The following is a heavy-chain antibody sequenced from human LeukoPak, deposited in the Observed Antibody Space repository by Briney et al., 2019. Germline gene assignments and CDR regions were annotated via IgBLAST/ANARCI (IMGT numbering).Heavy chain of an antibody. Sequence: GGSLRLSCAASGFTFSSYAMSWVRQAPGKGLEWVSAISGSGGSTYYADSVKGRFTISRDNSKNTLYLQMNSLRVEDTAVYYCAKDLRYSSSWYVFDYWGQGTLVTVSS. CDR1: GFTFSSYA. CDR2: ISGSGGST. CDR3: AKDLRYSSSWYVFDY. J-gene: IGHJ4*02. D-gene: IGHD6-13*01. V-gene: IGHV3-23*01.